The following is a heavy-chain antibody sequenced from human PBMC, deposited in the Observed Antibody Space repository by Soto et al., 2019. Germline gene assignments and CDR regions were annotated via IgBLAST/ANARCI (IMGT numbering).Heavy chain of an antibody. D-gene: IGHD3-22*01. Sequence: QVQLVQSGAEVKKPGSSVKVSCKASGGTFSSYAISWVRQAPGQGLEWMGGIIPIFGTANYAQKFQGRVTITADESTSTAYMELSSRRSEDTAVYYCARGGYYYDSSGYYYGGYWGQGTLVTVSS. CDR1: GGTFSSYA. J-gene: IGHJ4*02. CDR2: IIPIFGTA. V-gene: IGHV1-69*01. CDR3: ARGGYYYDSSGYYYGGY.